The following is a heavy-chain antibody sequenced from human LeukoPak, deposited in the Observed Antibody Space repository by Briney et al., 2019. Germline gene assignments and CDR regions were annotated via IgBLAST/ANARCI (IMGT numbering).Heavy chain of an antibody. Sequence: SETLSLTCTVSGGSISRYYWSWIRQPPGKGLEWIGYIYYSGSTNYNPSLKSRVTISVDTSKNQFSLKLSSVTAADTAVYYCARVITPYYYDSSGYVHDAFDIWGQGTMVTVSS. J-gene: IGHJ3*02. CDR1: GGSISRYY. CDR3: ARVITPYYYDSSGYVHDAFDI. V-gene: IGHV4-59*01. D-gene: IGHD3-22*01. CDR2: IYYSGST.